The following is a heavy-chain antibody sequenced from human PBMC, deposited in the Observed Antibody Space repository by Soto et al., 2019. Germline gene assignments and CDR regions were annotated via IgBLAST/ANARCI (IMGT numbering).Heavy chain of an antibody. V-gene: IGHV3-30*18. J-gene: IGHJ4*02. Sequence: ESGGGVVPPGRSLRLSCVDSGFTFSSYGMHWVRQAPGKGLEWVAGISYDGRNEFYEDSVKGRFTISRDNSKSTLYLQMNSLRPEDTAVYYCAKDGYYYDSRGYYVWDHWGQGALVIVSS. CDR2: ISYDGRNE. CDR3: AKDGYYYDSRGYYVWDH. CDR1: GFTFSSYG. D-gene: IGHD3-22*01.